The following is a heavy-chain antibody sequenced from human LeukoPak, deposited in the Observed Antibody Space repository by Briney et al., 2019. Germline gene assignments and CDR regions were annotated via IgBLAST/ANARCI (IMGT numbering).Heavy chain of an antibody. CDR3: APYSRPLRAFDY. CDR1: GYTLTELS. V-gene: IGHV1-24*01. Sequence: ASVKVSCKVSGYTLTELSMHWVRQAPGKGLEWMGGFDPEDGETIYAQKFQGRVTMTEDTSTDTAYMELGSLRSEDTAVYYCAPYSRPLRAFDYWGQGTLVTVSS. J-gene: IGHJ4*02. CDR2: FDPEDGET. D-gene: IGHD6-13*01.